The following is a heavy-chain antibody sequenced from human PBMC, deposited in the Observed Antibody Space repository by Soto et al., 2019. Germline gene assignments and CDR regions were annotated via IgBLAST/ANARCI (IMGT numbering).Heavy chain of an antibody. V-gene: IGHV5-10-1*01. CDR2: IDPRDSYI. CDR3: ARLYCTTDTCDSWFDP. Sequence: GESLKISCTGFGYTFTTFWISRVRQMPGKGLEWMGRIDPRDSYINYSPSFQGHVTISVDKSINTAYLQWGSLKASDTAMYYCARLYCTTDTCDSWFDPWGQGTLVTVSS. D-gene: IGHD2-2*01. CDR1: GYTFTTFW. J-gene: IGHJ5*02.